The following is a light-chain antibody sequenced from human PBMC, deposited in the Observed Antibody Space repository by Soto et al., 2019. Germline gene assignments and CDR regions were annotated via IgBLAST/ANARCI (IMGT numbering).Light chain of an antibody. CDR2: KAS. J-gene: IGKJ1*01. V-gene: IGKV1-5*03. CDR1: QSISSW. CDR3: QQYNDYSGT. Sequence: DIQMTQSPSTLSASVGDRVTITCRASQSISSWLAWYQQKPGKAPKLLIYKASSVESGVPSRFSGSGSGTEFTLTISSLQPDDFATYYCQQYNDYSGTFGQGTKVEIK.